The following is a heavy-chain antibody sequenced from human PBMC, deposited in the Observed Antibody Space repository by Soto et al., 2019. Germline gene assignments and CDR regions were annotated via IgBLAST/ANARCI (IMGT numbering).Heavy chain of an antibody. J-gene: IGHJ5*02. CDR1: AYTFTDYY. D-gene: IGHD1-1*01. CDR3: ARALPEIRMMEGGSFDP. V-gene: IGHV1-2*02. CDR2: INPNSGGS. Sequence: SVKVSGKASAYTFTDYYIHWVRQAPGQGLEWMGWINPNSGGSYFAQKFLGRVTMTRDTSITTAYMELSRLRSDDTAVYYCARALPEIRMMEGGSFDPWGQGTVVTVSS.